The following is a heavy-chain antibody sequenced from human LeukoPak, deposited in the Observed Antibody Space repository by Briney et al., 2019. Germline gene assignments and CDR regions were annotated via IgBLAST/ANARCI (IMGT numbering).Heavy chain of an antibody. CDR3: ASGKYYDSSGYLPTGWFDP. CDR2: IYYSGST. D-gene: IGHD3-22*01. Sequence: SETLSLTCAVYGGSFSGYYWSWIRQPPGKGLEWIRYIYYSGSTYYNPSLKSRVTISVDTSKNQFSLKLSSVTAADTAVYYCASGKYYDSSGYLPTGWFDPWGQGTLVTVSS. CDR1: GGSFSGYY. J-gene: IGHJ5*02. V-gene: IGHV4-30-4*08.